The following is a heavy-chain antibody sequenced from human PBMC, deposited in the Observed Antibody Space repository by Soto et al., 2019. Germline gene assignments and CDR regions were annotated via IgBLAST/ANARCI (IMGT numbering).Heavy chain of an antibody. D-gene: IGHD6-19*01. Sequence: GGSLRLSCSASGFTFSTYSMPWVRQAPGKGLEWVSYISSSSTYIYYADSVKGRFTISRDNAKNSLYLQMNSLRAEDTAVYYCLIAVAGSFAPDYWGQGTLVTVSS. CDR3: LIAVAGSFAPDY. CDR2: ISSSSTYI. CDR1: GFTFSTYS. J-gene: IGHJ4*02. V-gene: IGHV3-21*01.